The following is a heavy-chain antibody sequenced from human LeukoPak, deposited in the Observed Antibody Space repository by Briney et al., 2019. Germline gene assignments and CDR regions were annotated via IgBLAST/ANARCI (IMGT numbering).Heavy chain of an antibody. Sequence: ASVKVSCKASGYTFTGYYMHWVRQAPGQGLEWMGWINPNSGGTNYAQKFQGRVTMTRDTSISTAYMELSRLRSDDTAVYYCARVTDWGSIYFDYWGQGTLVTVSS. CDR1: GYTFTGYY. CDR3: ARVTDWGSIYFDY. CDR2: INPNSGGT. D-gene: IGHD7-27*01. J-gene: IGHJ4*02. V-gene: IGHV1-2*02.